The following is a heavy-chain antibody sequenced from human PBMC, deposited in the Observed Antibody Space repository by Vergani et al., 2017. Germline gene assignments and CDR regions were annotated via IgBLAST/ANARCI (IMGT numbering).Heavy chain of an antibody. J-gene: IGHJ5*02. CDR1: GYTFTSYA. D-gene: IGHD5-18*01. Sequence: QVQLVQSGSELKKPGASVKVSCKASGYTFTSYAISWVRQAPGQGLEWMGRIIPIFGTANYAQKFQGRFTITADESTSTAYMELSSLRSEDTAVYYCARDPWIQLDHWFDPWGQGTLVTVSS. CDR3: ARDPWIQLDHWFDP. V-gene: IGHV1-69*18. CDR2: IIPIFGTA.